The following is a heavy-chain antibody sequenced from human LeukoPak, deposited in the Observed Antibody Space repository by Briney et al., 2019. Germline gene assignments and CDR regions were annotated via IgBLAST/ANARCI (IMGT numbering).Heavy chain of an antibody. Sequence: PGGSLRLSCAASGFTFSSYVMSWVRQAPGKGLEWVSAISGSGGSTYYADSVKGRFTISRDNSKNTLYLQMNSLRAEDTAVYYCAKVKVRGVIITIFDYWGQGTLVTVSS. CDR3: AKVKVRGVIITIFDY. CDR1: GFTFSSYV. V-gene: IGHV3-23*01. CDR2: ISGSGGST. J-gene: IGHJ4*02. D-gene: IGHD3-10*01.